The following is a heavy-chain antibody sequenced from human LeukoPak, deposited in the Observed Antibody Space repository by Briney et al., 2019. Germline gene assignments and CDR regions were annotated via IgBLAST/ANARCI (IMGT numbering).Heavy chain of an antibody. J-gene: IGHJ4*02. V-gene: IGHV3-15*01. Sequence: GGSLRLSCAASGFTFSTYSMNWVRQAPGKGLEWVGRIKSKTDGGTTDYAAPVKGRFTISRDDSKNTLYLQMNSLKTEDTAVYYCTTGKRRFLEWLLLNYWGQGTLVTVSS. CDR3: TTGKRRFLEWLLLNY. CDR2: IKSKTDGGTT. CDR1: GFTFSTYS. D-gene: IGHD3-3*01.